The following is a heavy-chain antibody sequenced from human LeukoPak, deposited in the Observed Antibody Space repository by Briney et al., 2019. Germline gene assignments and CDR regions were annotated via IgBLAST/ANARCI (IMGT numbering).Heavy chain of an antibody. CDR1: GVSISSSSYY. D-gene: IGHD1-1*01. CDR3: ARLWRAAIDY. J-gene: IGHJ4*02. Sequence: PSETLSLTCTVVSGVSISSSSYYWGWIRQPPGKGLEWIGSFYYSGSTYYNPSLKSRVTISADTSKNQFSLKLSSVTAADTAVYYCARLWRAAIDYGGQGTLVTVSS. CDR2: FYYSGST. V-gene: IGHV4-39*01.